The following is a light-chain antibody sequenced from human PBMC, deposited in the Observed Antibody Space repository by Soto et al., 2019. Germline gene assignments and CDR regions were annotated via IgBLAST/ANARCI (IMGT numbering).Light chain of an antibody. CDR2: DVN. CDR1: SSDVGGYNY. Sequence: QSVLTQPRSVSGSPGQSVTISCTGTSSDVGGYNYVSWYQQHPGKAPKLMIYDVNKWPSGVPDRFSGSKSGNTASLTISGLPAEDEADYHCCSYAGSHTPWVFGGGTKLTVL. J-gene: IGLJ3*02. CDR3: CSYAGSHTPWV. V-gene: IGLV2-11*01.